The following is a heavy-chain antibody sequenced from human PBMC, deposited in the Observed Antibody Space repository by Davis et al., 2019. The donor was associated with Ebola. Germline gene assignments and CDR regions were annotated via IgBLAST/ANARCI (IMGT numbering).Heavy chain of an antibody. Sequence: ASVKVSCKASGYTFTTYGITWVRQAPGQGLEWMGWINPHNGNTNYAQNVQGRVIMTSDTSTSTAYMELRSLRSDDTAVYYCARDKGTARVDVWGKGTTVTVSS. V-gene: IGHV1-18*04. CDR1: GYTFTTYG. D-gene: IGHD5-18*01. J-gene: IGHJ6*04. CDR3: ARDKGTARVDV. CDR2: INPHNGNT.